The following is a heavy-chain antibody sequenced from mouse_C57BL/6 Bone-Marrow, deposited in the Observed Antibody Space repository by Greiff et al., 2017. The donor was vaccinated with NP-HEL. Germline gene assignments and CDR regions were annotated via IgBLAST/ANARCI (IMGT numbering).Heavy chain of an antibody. CDR1: GYTFTDYY. V-gene: IGHV1-19*01. Sequence: VQLQQSGPVLVKPGASVKMSCKASGYTFTDYYMNWVKQSHGKSLEWIGVINPYNGGTSYNQKFKGKATLTVDKSSSTAYMELNSLTSEDSAVYYGARSTIYYYGSSLAWFAYWGQGTLVTVSA. J-gene: IGHJ3*01. D-gene: IGHD1-1*01. CDR3: ARSTIYYYGSSLAWFAY. CDR2: INPYNGGT.